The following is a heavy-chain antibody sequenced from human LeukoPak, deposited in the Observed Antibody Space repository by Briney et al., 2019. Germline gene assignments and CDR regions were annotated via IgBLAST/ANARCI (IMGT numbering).Heavy chain of an antibody. V-gene: IGHV4-39*01. CDR3: TYLAPYCSSTSCYDLSDV. CDR1: GGSFSGYY. D-gene: IGHD2-2*01. CDR2: IYYSGST. J-gene: IGHJ6*02. Sequence: SETLSLTCAVYGGSFSGYYWGWIRQPPGKGLEWIGSIYYSGSTYYNPSLKSRVTISVDTSKNQFSLKLSSVTAADTAVYYCTYLAPYCSSTSCYDLSDVWGQGTTVTVSS.